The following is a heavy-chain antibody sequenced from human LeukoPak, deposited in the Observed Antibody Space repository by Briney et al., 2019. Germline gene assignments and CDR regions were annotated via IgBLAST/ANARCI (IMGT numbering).Heavy chain of an antibody. CDR1: GFTVSDNY. CDR2: IYAAGGT. Sequence: GGSLRLSCAASGFTVSDNYMTWVRQAPGKGLEWVSLIYAAGGTYFADSVRGRFTISRDNSKNTVYFQMNNLGVDDTAVYYCGSSNLLTGYYFLSFWGQGTLVTVSS. J-gene: IGHJ4*02. V-gene: IGHV3-66*01. D-gene: IGHD3-9*01. CDR3: GSSNLLTGYYFLSF.